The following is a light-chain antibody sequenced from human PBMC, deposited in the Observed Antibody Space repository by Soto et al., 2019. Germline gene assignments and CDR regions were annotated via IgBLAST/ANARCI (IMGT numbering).Light chain of an antibody. CDR2: EVT. V-gene: IGLV2-14*01. CDR1: SSDVGHYNY. CDR3: SSYTSTNTGV. J-gene: IGLJ3*02. Sequence: QSALTQPASVSGSPGQSITISCTGTSSDVGHYNYVSWYQHHPGKAPKLIIYEVTYRPSGVSGRFSGSRSGNTASLTISGLQAEDEAHYYCSSYTSTNTGVFGGGTKLTV.